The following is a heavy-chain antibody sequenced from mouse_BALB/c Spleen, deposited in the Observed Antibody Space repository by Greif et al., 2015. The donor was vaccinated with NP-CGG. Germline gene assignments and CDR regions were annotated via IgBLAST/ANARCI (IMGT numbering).Heavy chain of an antibody. V-gene: IGHV1-63*02. J-gene: IGHJ1*01. D-gene: IGHD1-1*01. CDR3: ARFYYGSSYWYFDV. CDR1: GYTFTNYW. Sequence: VQLQQSGAELVRPGTSVKMSCKAAGYTFTNYWIGWVKQRPGHGLEWIGGIYPGGGYTNYNEKFKGKATLTADTSSSTAYMQLSSLTSGDSAMYYAARFYYGSSYWYFDVWGEGTTLTVSS. CDR2: IYPGGGYT.